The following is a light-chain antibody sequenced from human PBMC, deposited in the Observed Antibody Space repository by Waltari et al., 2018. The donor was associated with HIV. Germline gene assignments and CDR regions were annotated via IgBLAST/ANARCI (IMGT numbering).Light chain of an antibody. J-gene: IGLJ3*02. V-gene: IGLV2-14*01. Sequence: QSALTQPASVSGSPGQSITISCTGTSSDVGRYKYVSWYQQHPGKAPKLIVYKVSNRPSGVSNRFSGSKSGNTASLTISGLQAEDEADYYCSSYTGSSTLWVFGGGTKLTVL. CDR1: SSDVGRYKY. CDR2: KVS. CDR3: SSYTGSSTLWV.